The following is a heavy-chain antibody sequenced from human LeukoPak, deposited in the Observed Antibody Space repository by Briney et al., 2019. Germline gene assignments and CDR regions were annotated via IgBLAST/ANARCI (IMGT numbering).Heavy chain of an antibody. D-gene: IGHD3-22*01. CDR1: GFTFDDYA. CDR3: AREESSGPDY. V-gene: IGHV3-9*01. CDR2: ITWNSGRI. J-gene: IGHJ4*02. Sequence: PGGSLRLSCAASGFTFDDYAMHWVRQAPGKGLEWVSGITWNSGRIAYADSVKGRFTISRDNAKNSLYLQMNSLRAEDTAVYYCAREESSGPDYWGQGTLVTVSS.